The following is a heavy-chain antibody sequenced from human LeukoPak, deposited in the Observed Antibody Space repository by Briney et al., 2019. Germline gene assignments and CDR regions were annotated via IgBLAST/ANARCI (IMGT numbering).Heavy chain of an antibody. CDR1: GASISSYY. D-gene: IGHD6-13*01. J-gene: IGHJ6*03. Sequence: SDTLSLTCTVSGASISSYYWSWIRQPPGKGLEWIGNIYYSGSTNFNPSLKSRVTISLGTSKNQFSLRLSSVTAADTAVYYCAREVGTYSSRGGFFYYYMDVWGKGTTVTVSS. CDR3: AREVGTYSSRGGFFYYYMDV. V-gene: IGHV4-59*01. CDR2: IYYSGST.